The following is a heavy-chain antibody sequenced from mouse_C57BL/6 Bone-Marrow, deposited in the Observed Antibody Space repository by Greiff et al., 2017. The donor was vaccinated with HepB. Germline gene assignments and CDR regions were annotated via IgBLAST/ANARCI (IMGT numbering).Heavy chain of an antibody. CDR2: INPSSGYT. Sequence: QVQLQQSGAELARPGASVKMSCKASGYTFTSYTMHWVKQRPGQGLEWIGYINPSSGYTKYNQKFKDKATLTADKSSSTAYMQLSSLTSEDSAVYYCAKEGYDPFAYWGQGTLVTVSA. CDR1: GYTFTSYT. V-gene: IGHV1-4*01. CDR3: AKEGYDPFAY. D-gene: IGHD2-3*01. J-gene: IGHJ3*01.